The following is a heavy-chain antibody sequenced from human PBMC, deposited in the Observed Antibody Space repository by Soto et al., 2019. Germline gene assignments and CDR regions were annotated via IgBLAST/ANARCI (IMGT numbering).Heavy chain of an antibody. CDR3: ARDISAMVKYYYYGMDV. Sequence: GGSLRLSCAASGFTFSSYAMHWVRQAPGKGLEWVAVISYDGSNKYYADSVKGRFTISRDNSKNTLYLQMNSLRAEDTAVYSCARDISAMVKYYYYGMDVWGQGTTVTVSS. D-gene: IGHD5-18*01. J-gene: IGHJ6*02. V-gene: IGHV3-30-3*01. CDR1: GFTFSSYA. CDR2: ISYDGSNK.